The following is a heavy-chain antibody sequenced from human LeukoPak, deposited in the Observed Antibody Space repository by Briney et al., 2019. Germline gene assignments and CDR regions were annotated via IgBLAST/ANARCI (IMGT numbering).Heavy chain of an antibody. J-gene: IGHJ5*02. Sequence: SETLSLTCTVSGDSVISGRFYWSWVRQTPGKGLEWIGYIYYNEKTKYNTALESRVTISLDKSKNQFSMRLTSVTAADTAVYYCARGRPMVRGVIIVRWFDPWGQGTLVTVSS. D-gene: IGHD3-10*01. CDR2: IYYNEKT. CDR3: ARGRPMVRGVIIVRWFDP. CDR1: GDSVISGRFY. V-gene: IGHV4-61*01.